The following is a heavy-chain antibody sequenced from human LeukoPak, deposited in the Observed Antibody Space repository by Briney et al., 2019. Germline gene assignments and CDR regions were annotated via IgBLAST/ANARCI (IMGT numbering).Heavy chain of an antibody. D-gene: IGHD3-22*01. CDR2: ISWNSGSI. CDR1: GFTFDDYA. CDR3: AKDHYYDSSGPLDY. Sequence: GGSLRLSCAASGFTFDDYAMHWVRQAPGKGLEWVSGISWNSGSIGYADSVKGRFTISRDNAKNSLYLQMNSLRAEDTALYYCAKDHYYDSSGPLDYWGQGTLVTVSS. J-gene: IGHJ4*02. V-gene: IGHV3-9*01.